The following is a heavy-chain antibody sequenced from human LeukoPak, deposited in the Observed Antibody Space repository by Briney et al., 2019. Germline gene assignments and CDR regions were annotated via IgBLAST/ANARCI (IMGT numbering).Heavy chain of an antibody. D-gene: IGHD3-22*01. Sequence: SETLSLTCTVSGGSISSSGYYWGWIRQPPGKGLEWIGSIYYSGSTYYNPSLKSRVTISVDTSKNQFSLKLSSVTAADTAVYYCASRRITMIVVDAFDIWGQGTMVTVSS. V-gene: IGHV4-39*01. CDR1: GGSISSSGYY. J-gene: IGHJ3*02. CDR3: ASRRITMIVVDAFDI. CDR2: IYYSGST.